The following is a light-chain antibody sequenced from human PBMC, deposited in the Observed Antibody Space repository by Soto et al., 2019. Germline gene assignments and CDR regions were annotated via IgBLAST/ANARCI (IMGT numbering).Light chain of an antibody. V-gene: IGKV1-9*01. CDR1: QSISSY. CDR3: QQLNSYPIT. CDR2: AAS. J-gene: IGKJ5*01. Sequence: DIQMTQSPSSLAASVGDRVTITCRASQSISSYLAWYQQKPEKAPKLLIYAASTLQSGVPSRFSGSGSGTEFTLTISSLEPEDFATYYCQQLNSYPITFGQGTRLEIK.